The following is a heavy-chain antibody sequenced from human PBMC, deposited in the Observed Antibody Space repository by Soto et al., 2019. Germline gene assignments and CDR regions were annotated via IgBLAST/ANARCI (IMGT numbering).Heavy chain of an antibody. V-gene: IGHV4-59*01. CDR3: ARGRDDYNGWYFDL. CDR2: LYYGGST. Sequence: QVQLQESGPGLVKPSETLSLTCTVSGGSISSSYWSWVRQPPGKGLEWIGYLYYGGSTNYNPSLESRVIISGDTSKNQFSLKLSSVTAADTAVYYCARGRDDYNGWYFDLWGRGTLVTVSS. J-gene: IGHJ2*01. CDR1: GGSISSSY. D-gene: IGHD4-4*01.